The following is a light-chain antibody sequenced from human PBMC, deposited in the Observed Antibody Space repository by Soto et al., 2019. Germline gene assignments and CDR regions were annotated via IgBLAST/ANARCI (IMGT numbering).Light chain of an antibody. V-gene: IGKV3-15*01. CDR3: LQYTKWPRT. CDR1: QSVCSN. CDR2: GAS. J-gene: IGKJ2*01. Sequence: EIVMTQSPVTLSVSPGERATLSCRASQSVCSNLAWYQQKPGQAPRLLIYGASSRTTAFPARFSGSGSGTEFTLTISSLQSEDFAVYYCLQYTKWPRTFGQGTKLEIK.